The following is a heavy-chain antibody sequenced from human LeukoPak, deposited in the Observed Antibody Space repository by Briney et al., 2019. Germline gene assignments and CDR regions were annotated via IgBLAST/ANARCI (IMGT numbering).Heavy chain of an antibody. J-gene: IGHJ5*02. CDR1: GFTFSSYG. CDR3: AKDSGGFWSGYYTSNWFDP. Sequence: GGSLRLSCAASGFTFSSYGMHWVRQAPGKGLEWVAVIWYGGSNKYYADSVKGRFTISRDNSKNTLYLQMNSLRAEDTAVYYCAKDSGGFWSGYYTSNWFDPWGQGTLVTVSS. D-gene: IGHD3-3*01. CDR2: IWYGGSNK. V-gene: IGHV3-30*02.